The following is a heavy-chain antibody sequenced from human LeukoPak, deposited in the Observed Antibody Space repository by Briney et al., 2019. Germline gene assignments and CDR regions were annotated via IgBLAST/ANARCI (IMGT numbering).Heavy chain of an antibody. CDR1: GGSISSGGYY. CDR3: ARGLLYGLYSSSSEVYAFDI. V-gene: IGHV4-31*03. D-gene: IGHD6-6*01. CDR2: IYYSGST. J-gene: IGHJ3*02. Sequence: SETLSLTCTVSGGSISSGGYYWSWIRQHPGKGLEWIGYIYYSGSTYYNPSLKSRVTISVDTSKNQFSLQLSSVTAADTAVYYCARGLLYGLYSSSSEVYAFDIWGQRTMVPGSS.